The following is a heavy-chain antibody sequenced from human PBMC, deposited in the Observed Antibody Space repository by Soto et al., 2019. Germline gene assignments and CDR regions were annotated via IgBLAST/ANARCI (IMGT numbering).Heavy chain of an antibody. V-gene: IGHV3-9*01. D-gene: IGHD6-19*01. CDR3: AKDIGAAVAGTGGDY. CDR2: ISWNSGSI. J-gene: IGHJ4*02. CDR1: GFTFDDYA. Sequence: PVGSLRLSCAASGFTFDDYAMHWVRQAPGKGLEWVSGISWNSGSIGYADSVKGRFTISRDNAKNSLYLQMNSLRAEDTALYYCAKDIGAAVAGTGGDYWGQGTL.